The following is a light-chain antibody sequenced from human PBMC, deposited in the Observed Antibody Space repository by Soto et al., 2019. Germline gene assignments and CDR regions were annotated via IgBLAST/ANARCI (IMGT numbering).Light chain of an antibody. CDR2: AAS. J-gene: IGKJ4*01. CDR3: QQSYNTWLT. V-gene: IGKV1-39*01. Sequence: DIQMTQSPSSLSASVGDRITITCPASQSISNYLNWYQQKPGKAPKLLIYAASSLQSGVPSRFRGSGSGTDFTLTISSLQPEDFATYYCQQSYNTWLTFVGGTEVEIK. CDR1: QSISNY.